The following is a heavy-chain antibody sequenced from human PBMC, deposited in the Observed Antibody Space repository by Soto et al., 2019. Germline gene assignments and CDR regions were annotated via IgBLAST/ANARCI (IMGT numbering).Heavy chain of an antibody. J-gene: IGHJ3*02. CDR2: IWYDGSNK. CDR1: GFTFSSYG. CDR3: ARGVARSDDAFDI. Sequence: GGSLRLSCAASGFTFSSYGMHWVRQAPGKGLEWVAVIWYDGSNKYYADSVKGRFTISRENSKNTLYLQMNSLRAEDTAVYYCARGVARSDDAFDIWGQGTMVTVSS. V-gene: IGHV3-33*01. D-gene: IGHD5-12*01.